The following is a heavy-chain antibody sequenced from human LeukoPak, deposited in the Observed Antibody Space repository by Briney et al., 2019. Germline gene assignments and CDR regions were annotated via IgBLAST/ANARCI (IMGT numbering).Heavy chain of an antibody. J-gene: IGHJ4*02. V-gene: IGHV5-51*01. D-gene: IGHD3-22*01. CDR2: IYPGDSDT. Sequence: GESLKLSCKGSGYTFTSYWIGWVRQMPGKGLEWMGIIYPGDSDTKYSPSFQGQVTISADKSITTAYLQWSSLKASDTAMYYCARGSFTMIETYYFDYWGQGTLVTVSS. CDR3: ARGSFTMIETYYFDY. CDR1: GYTFTSYW.